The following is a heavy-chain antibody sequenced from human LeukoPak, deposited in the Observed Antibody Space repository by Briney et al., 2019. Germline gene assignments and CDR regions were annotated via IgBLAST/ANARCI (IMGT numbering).Heavy chain of an antibody. Sequence: GGSLRLSCAASGFTFSSFWMHWVRQVPGKGLVWLARINSDGRNTNYADSVKGRFTTSRDNAKNTLYLQMNSLRAEDTAVYYCAHISSSYYYFDYWGQGTLVTVSS. CDR2: INSDGRNT. CDR1: GFTFSSFW. J-gene: IGHJ4*02. D-gene: IGHD6-13*01. V-gene: IGHV3-74*01. CDR3: AHISSSYYYFDY.